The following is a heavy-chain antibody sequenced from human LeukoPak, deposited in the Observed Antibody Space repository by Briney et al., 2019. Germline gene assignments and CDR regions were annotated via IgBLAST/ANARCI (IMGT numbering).Heavy chain of an antibody. D-gene: IGHD4/OR15-4a*01. CDR3: TKDQGPDYTPLGSATHAY. CDR2: ISSSGSTI. CDR1: GFTFSDYY. V-gene: IGHV3-11*01. J-gene: IGHJ4*02. Sequence: GGSLILSCAASGFTFSDYYMRWIRPAPGKGLEGVSYISSSGSTIYYADSVKGRFTVSRDNSKNTLYLQMDSLRAEDTAIYYCTKDQGPDYTPLGSATHAYWGQGALVSVSS.